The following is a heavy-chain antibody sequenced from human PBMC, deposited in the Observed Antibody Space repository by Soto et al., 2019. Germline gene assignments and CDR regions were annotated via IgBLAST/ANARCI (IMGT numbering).Heavy chain of an antibody. CDR1: GGSISSSSYY. V-gene: IGHV4-39*01. D-gene: IGHD3-3*01. CDR2: IYYSGST. Sequence: QLQLQESGPGLVKPSETLSLTCTVSGGSISSSSYYWGWIRQPPGKGLEWIGSIYYSGSTYYNPSLKSRVTISVDTSKSQFSLKLSSVTAADTAVYYCASLVLRFFTRLDYWGQGTLVTVSS. CDR3: ASLVLRFFTRLDY. J-gene: IGHJ4*02.